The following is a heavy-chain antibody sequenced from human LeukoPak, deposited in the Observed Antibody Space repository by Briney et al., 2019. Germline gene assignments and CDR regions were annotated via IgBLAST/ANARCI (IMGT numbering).Heavy chain of an antibody. Sequence: SETLSLTCAVYDGSFSGYYWSWIRQPPGKGLEWIGEINHSGSTNYNPSLKSRVTISVDTSKNQFSLKLSSVTAADTAVYYCARGAIVVVPAASYDYWGQGTLVTVSS. CDR1: DGSFSGYY. CDR2: INHSGST. V-gene: IGHV4-34*01. J-gene: IGHJ4*02. D-gene: IGHD2-2*01. CDR3: ARGAIVVVPAASYDY.